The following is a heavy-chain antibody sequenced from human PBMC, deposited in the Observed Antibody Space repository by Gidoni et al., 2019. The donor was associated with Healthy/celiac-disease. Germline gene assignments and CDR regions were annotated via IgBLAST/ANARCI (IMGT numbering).Heavy chain of an antibody. CDR1: GGSFSGYY. Sequence: QVQLQQWGAGLLKPSETLSLTCAVYGGSFSGYYWSWIRQPPGKGLEWIGEINHSGSTNYNPSLKSRVTISVDTSKNQFSLKLNSVTAADTAVYYCARGARAGFVVVPATIPFDYWGQGTLVTVSS. J-gene: IGHJ4*02. V-gene: IGHV4-34*01. CDR2: INHSGST. CDR3: ARGARAGFVVVPATIPFDY. D-gene: IGHD2-2*01.